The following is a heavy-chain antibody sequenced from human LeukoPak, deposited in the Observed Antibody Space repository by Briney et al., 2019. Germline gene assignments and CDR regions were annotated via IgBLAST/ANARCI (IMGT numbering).Heavy chain of an antibody. J-gene: IGHJ4*02. V-gene: IGHV4-34*01. CDR3: ARDQYYDVSTYYEIDY. CDR1: GGSFSGYY. CDR2: INHSGST. D-gene: IGHD3-22*01. Sequence: SETLSLTCAVYGGSFSGYYWSWIRQPPGKGLEWIGEINHSGSTNYNPSLKSRVTISVDTSKNQFSLKLTSVTAADTAVYYCARDQYYDVSTYYEIDYWGQGTLVTVSS.